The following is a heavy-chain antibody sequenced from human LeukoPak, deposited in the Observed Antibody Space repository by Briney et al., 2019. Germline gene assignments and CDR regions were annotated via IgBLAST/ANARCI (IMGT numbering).Heavy chain of an antibody. V-gene: IGHV4-4*09. Sequence: SETLSLTCTVSGGSISSYFWSWIRQPPGKGLEWIGYIYPRGSTYYNPSLKSRVILSLDKSANQFSLNLSSVTAADTAVYYCARFSPRAMGNYLDFWGQGTLVTVSS. CDR3: ARFSPRAMGNYLDF. CDR1: GGSISSYF. D-gene: IGHD7-27*01. CDR2: IYPRGST. J-gene: IGHJ4*02.